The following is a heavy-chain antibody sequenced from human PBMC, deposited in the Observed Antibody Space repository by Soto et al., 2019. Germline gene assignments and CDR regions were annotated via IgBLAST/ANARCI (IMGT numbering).Heavy chain of an antibody. D-gene: IGHD4-4*01. CDR1: GFTFSSYA. Sequence: QVQLVESGGGVVQPGRSLRLSCAASGFTFSSYAMHWVRQAPGKGLEWVAVISYDGSNKYYADSVKGRFTISRDNSKNXLYLQMKSLRAEDTAVYYCARPLWRDDYNWGYFDLWGRGTLVTVSS. CDR3: ARPLWRDDYNWGYFDL. CDR2: ISYDGSNK. V-gene: IGHV3-30-3*01. J-gene: IGHJ2*01.